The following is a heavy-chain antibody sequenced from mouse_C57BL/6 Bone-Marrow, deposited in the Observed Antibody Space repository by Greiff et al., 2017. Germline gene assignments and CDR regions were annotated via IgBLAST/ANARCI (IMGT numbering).Heavy chain of an antibody. CDR1: GFTFSSYA. J-gene: IGHJ4*01. CDR2: ISSGGDYI. V-gene: IGHV5-9-1*02. Sequence: EVQLQESGEGLVKPGGSLKLSCAASGFTFSSYAMSWVRQTPEKRLEWVAYISSGGDYIYYADTVKGRFTISRDNARNTLYLQMSSLKSEDTAMYYCTRERLTGPGAMDYWGQGTSVTVSS. CDR3: TRERLTGPGAMDY. D-gene: IGHD4-1*01.